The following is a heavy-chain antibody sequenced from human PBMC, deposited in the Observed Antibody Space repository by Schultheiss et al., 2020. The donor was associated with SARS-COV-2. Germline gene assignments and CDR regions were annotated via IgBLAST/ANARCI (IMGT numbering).Heavy chain of an antibody. J-gene: IGHJ6*02. CDR3: ARDGARARGGMDV. D-gene: IGHD3-16*01. V-gene: IGHV3-33*08. Sequence: GESLKISCAASGFTFSSYAMSWVRQAPGKGLEWVAVIWYDGSNKYYADSVKGRFTISRDNSKNTLYLQMNSLRAEDTAVYYCARDGARARGGMDVWGQGTTVTVSS. CDR2: IWYDGSNK. CDR1: GFTFSSYA.